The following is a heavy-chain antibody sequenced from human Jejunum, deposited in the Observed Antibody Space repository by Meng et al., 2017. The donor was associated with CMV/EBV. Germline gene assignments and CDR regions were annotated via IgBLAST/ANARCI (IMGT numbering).Heavy chain of an antibody. D-gene: IGHD3-10*01. J-gene: IGHJ4*02. CDR1: GFTLSNYG. Sequence: SCAASGFTLSNYGMSWVRQAPGKRLDCVSSFTRKGDVIEYAASVKSRFTISRDTSKNMLYLQMSSLKIDDTAVYYCVRWLAEQSVFDYWGQGILVTVSS. CDR3: VRWLAEQSVFDY. V-gene: IGHV3-23*01. CDR2: FTRKGDVI.